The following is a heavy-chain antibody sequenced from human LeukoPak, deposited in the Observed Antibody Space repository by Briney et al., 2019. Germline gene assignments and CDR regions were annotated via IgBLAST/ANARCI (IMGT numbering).Heavy chain of an antibody. CDR2: INHSGST. CDR3: AXPXRSYSSSSRYYYYYMDV. J-gene: IGHJ6*03. CDR1: GGSFSGYY. V-gene: IGHV4-34*01. D-gene: IGHD6-6*01. Sequence: SETLSLTCAVYGGSFSGYYWSWIRQPPGKGLEWIGEINHSGSTNYNPSLKSRVTISVDTSKNQFSLKLSSVTAADTAVYYCAXPXRSYSSSSRYYYYYMDVXGKXTTVTV.